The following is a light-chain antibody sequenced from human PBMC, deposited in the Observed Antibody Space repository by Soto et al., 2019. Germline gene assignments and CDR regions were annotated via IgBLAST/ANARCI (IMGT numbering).Light chain of an antibody. V-gene: IGKV3-20*01. CDR1: QSVSSSY. J-gene: IGKJ2*01. Sequence: EIVLTQSPGTLSLSPGERATLSCRASQSVSSSYSAWYPQKPGQAPRLLIYGASSRATGIPDRFSGSGSGTDFTLTISRLEPEDFAVYYCQQYASSPVYTFGQGTKLDIK. CDR2: GAS. CDR3: QQYASSPVYT.